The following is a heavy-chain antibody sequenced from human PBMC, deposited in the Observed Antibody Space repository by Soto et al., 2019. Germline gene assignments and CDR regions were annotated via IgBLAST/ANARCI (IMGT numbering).Heavy chain of an antibody. D-gene: IGHD3-9*01. CDR3: ARAEGDYDILTGYYRDY. Sequence: PGGSLRLSCAASGFTVSSNYMSWVRQAPGKGLEWVSVIYSGGSTYYADSVKGRFTISRDNSKNTLYLQMNSLRAEDTAVYYCARAEGDYDILTGYYRDYWGQGTLVTVSS. J-gene: IGHJ4*02. CDR2: IYSGGST. CDR1: GFTVSSNY. V-gene: IGHV3-66*01.